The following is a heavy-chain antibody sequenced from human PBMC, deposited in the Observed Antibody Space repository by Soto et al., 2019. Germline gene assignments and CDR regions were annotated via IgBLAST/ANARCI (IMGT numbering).Heavy chain of an antibody. V-gene: IGHV3-30*18. CDR2: ILYDGSNK. D-gene: IGHD1-26*01. CDR3: AKENSDQMYCGSPGDY. Sequence: VQLVESGGGVVQPGRSLRLSCAVSGFTFSSYGMHWVRQAPGKGLEWVAVILYDGSNKYYADSVKGRFTISRDNSKNTLYLQMNSLRSEDTAIYYCAKENSDQMYCGSPGDYWGQGTLVTVSS. CDR1: GFTFSSYG. J-gene: IGHJ4*02.